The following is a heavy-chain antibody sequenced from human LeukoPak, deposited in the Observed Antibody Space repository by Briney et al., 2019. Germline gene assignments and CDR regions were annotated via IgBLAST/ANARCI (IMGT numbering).Heavy chain of an antibody. D-gene: IGHD5-18*01. CDR3: AREYTYGHAGGFDP. V-gene: IGHV4-4*07. CDR1: GGSLSNFY. J-gene: IGHJ5*02. Sequence: SAPLSLTCTLSGGSLSNFYWTWLRHPPPTGPHWLRRIYTSGSTNDNPSLKSRVTMSLDTSKNQFSLRLSSVTAADTAVYYCAREYTYGHAGGFDPWGQGTQVTVSS. CDR2: IYTSGST.